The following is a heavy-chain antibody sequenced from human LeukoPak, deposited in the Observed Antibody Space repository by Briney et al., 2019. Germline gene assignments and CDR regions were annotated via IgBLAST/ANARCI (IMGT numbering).Heavy chain of an antibody. Sequence: SVKVSCKASGGTFSSYAISWVRQAPGQGLEWMGGIIPIFGTANYAQKFQGRVTITADESTSTAYMELSSLRSEDTAVYYCARGVRDHCSGGSCYSVYWGQGTLVTVSS. CDR3: ARGVRDHCSGGSCYSVY. CDR1: GGTFSSYA. D-gene: IGHD2-15*01. CDR2: IIPIFGTA. J-gene: IGHJ4*02. V-gene: IGHV1-69*01.